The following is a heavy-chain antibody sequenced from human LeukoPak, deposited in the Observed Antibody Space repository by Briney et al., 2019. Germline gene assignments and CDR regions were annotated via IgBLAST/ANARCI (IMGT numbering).Heavy chain of an antibody. J-gene: IGHJ4*02. D-gene: IGHD5-12*01. V-gene: IGHV1-46*01. CDR2: INPSGGST. CDR1: GYSLTNYY. CDR3: ARGAPTTRIGAGRFDY. Sequence: GASVKVSCKAFGYSLTNYYVHWVRQVPGQGLEWMGGINPSGGSTSYAQKFQGRITVTRDTYTNTVYMDLSSLRSEDTATYYCARGAPTTRIGAGRFDYWGQGSLLTVAS.